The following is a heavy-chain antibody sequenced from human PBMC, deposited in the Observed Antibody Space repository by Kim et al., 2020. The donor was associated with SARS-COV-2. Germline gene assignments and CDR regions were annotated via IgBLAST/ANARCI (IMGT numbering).Heavy chain of an antibody. D-gene: IGHD2-15*01. V-gene: IGHV4-31*02. Sequence: NPSLKGRVTISVDTSKNQFSLKLSSVTAADTAVYYCARALGYGGNPRIDYWGQGTLVTVSS. CDR3: ARALGYGGNPRIDY. J-gene: IGHJ4*02.